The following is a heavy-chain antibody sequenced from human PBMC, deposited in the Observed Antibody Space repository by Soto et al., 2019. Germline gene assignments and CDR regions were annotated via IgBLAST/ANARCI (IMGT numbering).Heavy chain of an antibody. J-gene: IGHJ5*02. V-gene: IGHV1-46*03. CDR2: INPSGGST. CDR3: ARGGAYSSSWYDWFDP. Sequence: ASVKVSCKASGYTFTSYYMHWVRQAPGQGLEWMGIINPSGGSTSYAQKFQGRVAMTRDTSTSTVYMELSSLRSEDTAVYYCARGGAYSSSWYDWFDPWGQGTLVTVSS. CDR1: GYTFTSYY. D-gene: IGHD6-13*01.